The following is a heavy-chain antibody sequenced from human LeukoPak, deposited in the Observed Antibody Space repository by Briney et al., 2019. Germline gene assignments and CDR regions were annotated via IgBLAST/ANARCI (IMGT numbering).Heavy chain of an antibody. V-gene: IGHV3-21*01. D-gene: IGHD3-10*01. CDR2: ISSSSSYI. CDR1: GFTFSSYN. CDR3: ARDLRGYYGSGSKPLDY. Sequence: GGSLRPSCAASGFTFSSYNINWVRQAPGKGLEWVSSISSSSSYIYYADSVKGRFTISRDNAKNSLYLQMNSLRAEDTAVYYCARDLRGYYGSGSKPLDYWGQGTLVTVSS. J-gene: IGHJ4*02.